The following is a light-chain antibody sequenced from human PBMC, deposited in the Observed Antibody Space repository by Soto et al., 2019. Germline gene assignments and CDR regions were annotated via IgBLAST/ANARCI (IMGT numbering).Light chain of an antibody. J-gene: IGKJ5*01. Sequence: EISMTQSPASLSLSPEERVILSCRSTQSISSNLAWYQQKPGQAPRRLIYGTSTRATGIPARFSGSGSGTEFTLTITSLQSEDFALYFCQQYNNWPLTFGQGTRLEIK. CDR1: QSISSN. CDR3: QQYNNWPLT. CDR2: GTS. V-gene: IGKV3-15*01.